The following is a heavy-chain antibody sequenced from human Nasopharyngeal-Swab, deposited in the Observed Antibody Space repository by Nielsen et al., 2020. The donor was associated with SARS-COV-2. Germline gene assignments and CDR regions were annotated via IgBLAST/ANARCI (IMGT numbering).Heavy chain of an antibody. D-gene: IGHD2-2*01. Sequence: GESLKISCAASGFTFSSYSMNWVRQAPGKGLEWVSYISSSSSTIYYADSVKGRFTISRDNAKNSLYLQMNSLRAEDTAAYYCARATRPRYCSSTSCFNWFDPWGQGTLVTVSS. CDR3: ARATRPRYCSSTSCFNWFDP. V-gene: IGHV3-48*01. CDR2: ISSSSSTI. CDR1: GFTFSSYS. J-gene: IGHJ5*02.